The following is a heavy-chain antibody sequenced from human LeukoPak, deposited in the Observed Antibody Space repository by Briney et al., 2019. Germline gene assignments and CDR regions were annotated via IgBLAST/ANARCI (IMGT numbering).Heavy chain of an antibody. CDR2: INDSEST. D-gene: IGHD7-27*01. Sequence: PSETLSLTCAVYGGSFSGYYWSWIRQPPGKGLEWIGEINDSESTNYNPSLKSRVTISVDTSKNQFSLKLSSVTAADTAVYYCARLGKTGLAPPRSDAFDIWGQGTMVTVSS. CDR1: GGSFSGYY. J-gene: IGHJ3*02. CDR3: ARLGKTGLAPPRSDAFDI. V-gene: IGHV4-34*01.